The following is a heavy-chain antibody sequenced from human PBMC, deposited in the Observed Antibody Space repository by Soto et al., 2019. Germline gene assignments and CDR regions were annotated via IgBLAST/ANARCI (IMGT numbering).Heavy chain of an antibody. CDR3: ARAFGGVIDPFDY. D-gene: IGHD3-16*02. V-gene: IGHV3-11*05. J-gene: IGHJ4*02. CDR1: GFTFTDYY. CDR2: INNSGSHT. Sequence: QVQLVESGGGLVKPGGSLRLSCAASGFTFTDYYMSWIRQTPGRGLECISYINNSGSHTNYADSVKGRFTISRDNAKSSLSLQMNSLRADDTAVYFCARAFGGVIDPFDYWGQGTLVTVSS.